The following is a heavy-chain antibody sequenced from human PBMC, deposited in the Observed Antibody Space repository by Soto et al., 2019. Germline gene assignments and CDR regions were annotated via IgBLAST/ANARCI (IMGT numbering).Heavy chain of an antibody. CDR2: IYYSGST. CDR1: GGSISSYY. D-gene: IGHD6-6*01. V-gene: IGHV4-59*08. J-gene: IGHJ4*02. Sequence: SETLSLTCTVSGGSISSYYWSWIRQPPGKGLEWIGYIYYSGSTNYNPSLKSRVTISVDTSKNQFSLKLSSVTAADTAVYYCASLPPVSSSSADYWGQGTLVTVSS. CDR3: ASLPPVSSSSADY.